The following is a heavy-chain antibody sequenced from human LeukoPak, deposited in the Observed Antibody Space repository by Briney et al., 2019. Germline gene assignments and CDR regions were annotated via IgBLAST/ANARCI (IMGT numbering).Heavy chain of an antibody. V-gene: IGHV1-2*02. CDR3: ARDQNFHGSGGYYGIDC. CDR1: GYTFTGYY. Sequence: ASVKVSCKASGYTFTGYYIHWVRQAPGQGLEWIGWINPNNGGTNYAQKFQDRVTMTGDTSITTAYMELSRLTSDDTAVYYCARDQNFHGSGGYYGIDCWGQGTLVTVS. J-gene: IGHJ4*02. CDR2: INPNNGGT. D-gene: IGHD3-22*01.